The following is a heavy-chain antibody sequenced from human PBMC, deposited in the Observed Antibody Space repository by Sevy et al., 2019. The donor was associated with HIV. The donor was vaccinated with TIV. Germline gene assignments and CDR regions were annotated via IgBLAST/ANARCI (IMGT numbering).Heavy chain of an antibody. CDR2: IYYSGST. CDR1: GGSISSSSYY. CDR3: ASLFSSGIAAARGDY. J-gene: IGHJ4*02. V-gene: IGHV4-39*01. D-gene: IGHD6-13*01. Sequence: GSLRLSCTVSGGSISSSSYYWGWIRQPPGKGLEWIGSIYYSGSTYYNPSLKSRVTISVDTSKNQFSLKLSSVTAADTAVYYCASLFSSGIAAARGDYWGQGTLVTVSS.